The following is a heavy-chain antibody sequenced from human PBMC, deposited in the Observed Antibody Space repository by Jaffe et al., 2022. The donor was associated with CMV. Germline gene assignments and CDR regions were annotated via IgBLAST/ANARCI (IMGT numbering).Heavy chain of an antibody. CDR1: NGSIRSSGYY. Sequence: QLQLQESGPGLVKPSETLSLTCIVSNGSIRSSGYYWGWIRQPPGKGLEWIGNVYSSGSTYYNPSLNSRVTISEDASKNQLSLILTSVTAEDTAIYYCASEPLGYCSGGNCYPLLFWGRGSLVTVSS. V-gene: IGHV4-39*01. CDR3: ASEPLGYCSGGNCYPLLF. J-gene: IGHJ4*02. D-gene: IGHD2-15*01. CDR2: VYSSGST.